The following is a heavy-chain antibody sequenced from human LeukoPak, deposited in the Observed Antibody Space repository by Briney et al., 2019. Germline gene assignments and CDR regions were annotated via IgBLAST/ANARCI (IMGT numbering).Heavy chain of an antibody. CDR1: GGSISSGGYS. J-gene: IGHJ3*02. CDR2: IYYSGST. V-gene: IGHV4-30-4*07. CDR3: ARLQDSSGSEGEVAFDI. D-gene: IGHD3-22*01. Sequence: PSETLSLTCAVSGGSISSGGYSWSWIRQPPGKGLEWIGYIYYSGSTYYNPSLKSRVTISVDTSKNQFSLKLSSVTAADTAVYYCARLQDSSGSEGEVAFDIWGQGTMVTVSS.